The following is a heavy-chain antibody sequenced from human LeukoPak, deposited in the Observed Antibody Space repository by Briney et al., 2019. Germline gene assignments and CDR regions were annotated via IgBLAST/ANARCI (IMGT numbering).Heavy chain of an antibody. CDR3: ARASRYDFWSGYPYYFDY. CDR1: GFTFSSYW. V-gene: IGHV3-74*01. D-gene: IGHD3-3*01. CDR2: INSDGSST. J-gene: IGHJ4*02. Sequence: GGSLRLSCAASGFTFSSYWMHWVRQAPGKGLVWVSRINSDGSSTSYADSVKGRFTISRDNAKNSLYLQMNSLRAEDTAVYYCARASRYDFWSGYPYYFDYWGQGTLVTVSS.